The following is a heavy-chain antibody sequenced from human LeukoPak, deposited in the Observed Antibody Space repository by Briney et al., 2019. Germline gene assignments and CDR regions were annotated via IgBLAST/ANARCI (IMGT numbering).Heavy chain of an antibody. V-gene: IGHV3-33*01. CDR1: GFSFSSYG. CDR3: AGDTPPGGDYYFEY. D-gene: IGHD3-16*01. Sequence: PGGSLRLSCEASGFSFSSYGMHWVRQVPGKGLEWVALIWHDGSKTYYADSVEGRFTISRDNSKNTLYLQMSSLRDDDTAVYYCAGDTPPGGDYYFEYWGQGTLVTVSS. J-gene: IGHJ4*02. CDR2: IWHDGSKT.